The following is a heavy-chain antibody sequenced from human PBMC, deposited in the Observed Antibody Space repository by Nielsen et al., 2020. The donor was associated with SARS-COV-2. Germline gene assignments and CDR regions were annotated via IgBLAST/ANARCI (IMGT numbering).Heavy chain of an antibody. J-gene: IGHJ6*02. CDR3: ARDRYYYDSSGYYYPTYYYYGMDV. Sequence: GESLKISCAASGFTVSSNYMSWVRQAPGKGLEWVSVIYSGGSTYYADSVKGRFTISRDNSKNTLYLQMNSLRAEDTAVYYCARDRYYYDSSGYYYPTYYYYGMDVWGQGTTVTVSS. D-gene: IGHD3-22*01. V-gene: IGHV3-66*01. CDR2: IYSGGST. CDR1: GFTVSSNY.